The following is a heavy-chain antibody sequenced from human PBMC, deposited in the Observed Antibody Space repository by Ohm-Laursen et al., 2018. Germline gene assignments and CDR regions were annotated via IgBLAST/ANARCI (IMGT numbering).Heavy chain of an antibody. CDR1: GYTFTGYY. J-gene: IGHJ4*02. D-gene: IGHD6-13*01. V-gene: IGHV1-2*02. CDR3: ARVQSLGRSAAAGIGY. Sequence: EASVKVSCKASGYTFTGYYMHWVRQAPGQGLEWMRWINPNSGGTNYAQKFQGRVTMTRDTSISTAYMELSRLRSDDTAVYYCARVQSLGRSAAAGIGYWGQGTLVTVSS. CDR2: INPNSGGT.